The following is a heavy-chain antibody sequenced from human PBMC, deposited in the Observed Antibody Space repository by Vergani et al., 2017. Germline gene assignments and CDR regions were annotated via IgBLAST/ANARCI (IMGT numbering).Heavy chain of an antibody. Sequence: QVQLVQSGAEVKKPGSSVKVSCKASGGTFSSYTISWVRQAPGQGLEWMGWINTNTGNPTYAQGFTGRFVFSLDTSVSTSYLQISSLKAEDTAVYYCARVDCSGGSCYSWGYYYGMDVWGQGTTVTVSS. V-gene: IGHV7-4-1*02. CDR2: INTNTGNP. CDR1: GGTFSSYT. J-gene: IGHJ6*02. D-gene: IGHD2-15*01. CDR3: ARVDCSGGSCYSWGYYYGMDV.